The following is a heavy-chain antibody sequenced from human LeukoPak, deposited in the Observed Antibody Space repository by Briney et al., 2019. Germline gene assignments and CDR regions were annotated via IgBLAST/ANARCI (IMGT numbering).Heavy chain of an antibody. Sequence: SETLSLTCTVSGGSISSYCWSWIRQPPGKGLEWIGYIYYSGSTNYNPSLKSRVTISVDTSKNQFSLKLSSVTAADTAVYYCARLRESYSYDYVWRFDYWGQGTLVSVSS. CDR2: IYYSGST. J-gene: IGHJ4*02. CDR3: ARLRESYSYDYVWRFDY. V-gene: IGHV4-59*01. D-gene: IGHD5-18*01. CDR1: GGSISSYC.